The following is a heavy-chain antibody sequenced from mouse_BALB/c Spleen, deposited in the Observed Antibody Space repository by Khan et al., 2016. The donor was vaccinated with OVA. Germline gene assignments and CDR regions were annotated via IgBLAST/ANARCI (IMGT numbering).Heavy chain of an antibody. Sequence: QIQLVQSGPELKKPGETVKISCKASGYTFIDYVMNWVKQAPGKGLRWMGWINTYTGEPTYADDFKGRFAFSLETSASTAYLQINNLKNEDTATYFCARFHGGYWGQGTTLTVSS. CDR1: GYTFIDYV. J-gene: IGHJ2*01. CDR3: ARFHGGY. V-gene: IGHV9-3-1*01. CDR2: INTYTGEP.